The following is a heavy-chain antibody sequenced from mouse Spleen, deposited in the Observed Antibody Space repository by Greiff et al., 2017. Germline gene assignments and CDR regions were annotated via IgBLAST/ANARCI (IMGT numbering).Heavy chain of an antibody. CDR2: IWRGGST. V-gene: IGHV2-5-1*01. J-gene: IGHJ4*01. Sequence: VQLVESGPSLVQPSQSLSITCTVSGFSLTSYGVHWVRQSPGKGLEWLGVIWRGGSTDYNAAFMSRLSITKDNSKSQVFFKMNSLQADDTAIYYCAKVRWPSYAMDYWGQGTSVTVSS. D-gene: IGHD2-3*01. CDR3: AKVRWPSYAMDY. CDR1: GFSLTSYG.